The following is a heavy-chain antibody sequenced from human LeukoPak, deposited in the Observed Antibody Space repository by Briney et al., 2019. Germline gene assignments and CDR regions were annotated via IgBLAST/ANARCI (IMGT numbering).Heavy chain of an antibody. CDR3: AKGLRPAANFDY. D-gene: IGHD2-2*01. CDR2: ISGSGGST. V-gene: IGHV3-23*01. J-gene: IGHJ4*02. Sequence: GGSLRLSCAASGSTFSSYAMSWVRQAPGKGLEWVSAISGSGGSTYYADSAKGRFTISRDNSKNTLYLQMNSLRAEDTAVYYCAKGLRPAANFDYWGQGTLVTVSS. CDR1: GSTFSSYA.